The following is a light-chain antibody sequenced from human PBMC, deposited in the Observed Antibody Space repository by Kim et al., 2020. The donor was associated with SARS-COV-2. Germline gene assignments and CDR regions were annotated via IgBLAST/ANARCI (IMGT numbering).Light chain of an antibody. CDR3: QQYDTKRT. V-gene: IGKV1-5*01. J-gene: IGKJ1*01. Sequence: DIQVTQSPSTVSASVGDRVTITCRASQSVDNWVAWYQQKSGKAPKLLIFDASTLESGVPSRFSGSGSGTKFTLTISRLDPDDFATYYCQQYDTKRTFGQGTKVDIK. CDR1: QSVDNW. CDR2: DAS.